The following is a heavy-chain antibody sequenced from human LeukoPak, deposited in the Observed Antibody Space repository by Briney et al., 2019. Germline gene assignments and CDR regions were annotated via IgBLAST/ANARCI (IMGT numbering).Heavy chain of an antibody. CDR1: GFTFSGNS. D-gene: IGHD6-13*01. J-gene: IGHJ4*02. CDR3: TTSRHSSSWYYNDY. V-gene: IGHV3-48*01. CDR2: ISASSTII. Sequence: GGSLRLSRVGSGFTFSGNSMNWVRPAPGRGLEWVSHISASSTIIHYADSVKGRVTISRDNAKNSVFLQMNRLRVEDTAVYYCTTSRHSSSWYYNDYWGQGILVTVS.